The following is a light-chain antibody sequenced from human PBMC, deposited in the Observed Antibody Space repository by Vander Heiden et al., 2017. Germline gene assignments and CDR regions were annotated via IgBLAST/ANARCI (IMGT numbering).Light chain of an antibody. Sequence: DIQMTQSPSSLSASVGDRVTITCRASHGISRHLAWYQLKPETAPKSLIYGASTLQGGVPSRFSGSGSGTDFTLTISSLQPEDFATYYCQQYNSYPLTFGGGTKVEIK. CDR3: QQYNSYPLT. CDR1: HGISRH. CDR2: GAS. V-gene: IGKV1D-16*01. J-gene: IGKJ4*01.